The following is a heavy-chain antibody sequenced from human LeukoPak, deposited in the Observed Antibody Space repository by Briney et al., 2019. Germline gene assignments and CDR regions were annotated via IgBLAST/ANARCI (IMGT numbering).Heavy chain of an antibody. CDR2: ISYDGSNK. D-gene: IGHD3-22*01. CDR3: ARGGHYDSSRGPFFDY. Sequence: PGRSLRLSCAASGFTFSSYAMHWVRQAPGKGLEGVAVISYDGSNKYYADSVKGRFTISRDNSKNTLYLQMNSLRAEDTAVYYCARGGHYDSSRGPFFDYWGQGTLVTVSS. CDR1: GFTFSSYA. J-gene: IGHJ4*02. V-gene: IGHV3-30*04.